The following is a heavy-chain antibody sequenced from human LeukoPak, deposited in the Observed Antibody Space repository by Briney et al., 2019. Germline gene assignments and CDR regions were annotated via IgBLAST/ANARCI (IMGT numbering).Heavy chain of an antibody. V-gene: IGHV3-48*03. Sequence: PGGSLRLSCAASGFTFSTYEMNWVRQAPGKGLEWVSYISSRGSTIHYADSVKGRFTISRDNAKNSLYLQMNSQRAEDTAVYYCGGVCVSGSCSGGMDVWGQGTTVTVSS. CDR3: GGVCVSGSCSGGMDV. CDR2: ISSRGSTI. D-gene: IGHD2-15*01. J-gene: IGHJ6*02. CDR1: GFTFSTYE.